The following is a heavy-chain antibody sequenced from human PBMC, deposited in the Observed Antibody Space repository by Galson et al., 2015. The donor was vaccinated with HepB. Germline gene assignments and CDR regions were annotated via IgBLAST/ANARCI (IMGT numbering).Heavy chain of an antibody. V-gene: IGHV3-74*01. D-gene: IGHD6-13*01. Sequence: SLRLSCAASGFTFSSYWMHWVRQAPGKGLVWVSRINSDGSSTSYADSVKGRFTISRDNAKNTLYLQMNSLRAEDTAVYYCASERGIAAADYWGQGTLVTVSS. CDR1: GFTFSSYW. CDR3: ASERGIAAADY. J-gene: IGHJ4*02. CDR2: INSDGSST.